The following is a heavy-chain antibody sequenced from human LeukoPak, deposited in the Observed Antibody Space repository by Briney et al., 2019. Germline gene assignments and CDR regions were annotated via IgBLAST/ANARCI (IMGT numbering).Heavy chain of an antibody. CDR1: GFTFSSYW. CDR3: ARYCSSTSCYLSYYYYGMDV. J-gene: IGHJ6*02. Sequence: SGGSLRLSCAASGFTFSSYWMSWVRQAPGKGLEWVANIKQDGSEKYYVDSVKGRFTISRDNAKNSLYLQMNSLRAEDTAVYYCARYCSSTSCYLSYYYYGMDVWGQGTTVTVSS. CDR2: IKQDGSEK. V-gene: IGHV3-7*01. D-gene: IGHD2-2*01.